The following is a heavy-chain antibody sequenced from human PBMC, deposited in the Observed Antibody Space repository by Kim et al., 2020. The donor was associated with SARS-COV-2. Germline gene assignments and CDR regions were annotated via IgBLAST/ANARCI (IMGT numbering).Heavy chain of an antibody. Sequence: GGSLRLSCAASGFTFSSYSMNWVRQAPGKGLEWVSSISSSSSYIYYADSVKGRFTISRDNAKNSLYLQMNSLRAEDTAVYYCARRDELWFGERYAFDIWGQGTMVTVSS. V-gene: IGHV3-21*01. D-gene: IGHD3-10*01. CDR1: GFTFSSYS. J-gene: IGHJ3*02. CDR3: ARRDELWFGERYAFDI. CDR2: ISSSSSYI.